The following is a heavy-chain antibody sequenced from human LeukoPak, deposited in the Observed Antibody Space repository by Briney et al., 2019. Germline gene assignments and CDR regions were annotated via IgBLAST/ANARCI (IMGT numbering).Heavy chain of an antibody. V-gene: IGHV3-23*01. CDR3: AKQVYDSSGYIFDY. CDR1: GFTFSSYA. D-gene: IGHD3-22*01. J-gene: IGHJ4*02. CDR2: ISGSGGST. Sequence: GGSLRLSCAASGFTFSSYAMSWVRQAPGKGLEWVSAISGSGGSTYYADSVKGRFTISRDNSKNTLYLQMNSLRAEDTAVYYRAKQVYDSSGYIFDYWGQGTLVTVSS.